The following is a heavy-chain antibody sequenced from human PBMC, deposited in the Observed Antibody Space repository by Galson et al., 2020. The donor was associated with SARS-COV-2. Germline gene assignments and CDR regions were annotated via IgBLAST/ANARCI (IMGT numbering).Heavy chain of an antibody. J-gene: IGHJ1*01. D-gene: IGHD3-9*01. CDR2: IRGSGDTT. V-gene: IGHV3-23*01. Sequence: GGSLRLSCAASGFTFSNCPMSWVRQAPGQGLEWVSEIRGSGDTTYYADSVKGRFTIYRDTSKNTLYLQMNSLGAEDTATYYCAKEVPMTGRTDEYFQHWGQGTLVTVSS. CDR3: AKEVPMTGRTDEYFQH. CDR1: GFTFSNCP.